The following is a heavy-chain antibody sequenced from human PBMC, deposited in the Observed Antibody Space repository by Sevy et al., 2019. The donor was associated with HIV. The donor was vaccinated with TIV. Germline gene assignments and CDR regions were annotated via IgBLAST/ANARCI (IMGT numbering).Heavy chain of an antibody. CDR2: ISSSSSYI. CDR1: GFTFSSYS. Sequence: GGSLRLSCAASGFTFSSYSMNWVRQAPGKGLEWVSSISSSSSYIYYADSVKGGFTISRDNAKNSLEQQMNSRRAEDTAVYYCARAACNGDFDYWGQGTLVTVSS. V-gene: IGHV3-21*01. J-gene: IGHJ4*02. D-gene: IGHD2-8*01. CDR3: ARAACNGDFDY.